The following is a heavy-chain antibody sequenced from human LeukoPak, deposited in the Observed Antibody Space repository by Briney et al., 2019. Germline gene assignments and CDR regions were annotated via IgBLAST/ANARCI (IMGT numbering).Heavy chain of an antibody. D-gene: IGHD5-12*01. CDR3: ARFRNVRRGSDGYFFDY. Sequence: PGGSLRLSCAASEFTFSGYWMNWVRQAPGKGPEWVANINQDGSEKHYVDSVKGRFNISRDNSSSALYLQMNGLRTEDTAVYYCARFRNVRRGSDGYFFDYWGQGTLVTVSS. J-gene: IGHJ4*02. CDR2: INQDGSEK. CDR1: EFTFSGYW. V-gene: IGHV3-7*01.